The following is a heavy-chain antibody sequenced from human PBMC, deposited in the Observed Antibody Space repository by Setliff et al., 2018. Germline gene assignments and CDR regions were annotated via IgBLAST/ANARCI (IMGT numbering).Heavy chain of an antibody. V-gene: IGHV4-31*03. D-gene: IGHD6-19*01. J-gene: IGHJ4*02. Sequence: SETLSLTCTVSGGSISSGGYYWSWIRQHPGKGLEWIGYIYYSGSTSYYNPSLKSRVTISVDTSKNQFSLKLSSVTAADTAVYYCARVRAGHSGHWGQGTLVTVSS. CDR2: IYYSGSTS. CDR1: GGSISSGGYY. CDR3: ARVRAGHSGH.